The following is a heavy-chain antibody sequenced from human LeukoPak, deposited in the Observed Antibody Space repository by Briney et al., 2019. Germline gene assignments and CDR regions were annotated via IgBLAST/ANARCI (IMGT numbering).Heavy chain of an antibody. Sequence: GGSLRLPCAASGFTLSSNAMNWVRLAPGKGLEWVSGISGSGGSTYYADSVKGRFTIYRDKSKNTLYLLMISLRAEDTAVYYCAIRKQQVVPPRAYPYYYGMDVWGQGTTVTVSS. J-gene: IGHJ6*02. CDR3: AIRKQQVVPPRAYPYYYGMDV. CDR2: ISGSGGST. CDR1: GFTLSSNA. D-gene: IGHD6-13*01. V-gene: IGHV3-23*01.